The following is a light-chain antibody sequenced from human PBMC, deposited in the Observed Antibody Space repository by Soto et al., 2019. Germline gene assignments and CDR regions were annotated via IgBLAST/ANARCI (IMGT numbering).Light chain of an antibody. Sequence: QSVLTQPPSASGTPGQRVTISCSGSSSNIGGNAVNWYQQLPGTPPKLLIYSNNQRPSGVPDRSSGSKSGTSAPLAISGLQSEDEADYYCAAWDDSLSGYVFGTGTKV. J-gene: IGLJ1*01. V-gene: IGLV1-44*01. CDR2: SNN. CDR3: AAWDDSLSGYV. CDR1: SSNIGGNA.